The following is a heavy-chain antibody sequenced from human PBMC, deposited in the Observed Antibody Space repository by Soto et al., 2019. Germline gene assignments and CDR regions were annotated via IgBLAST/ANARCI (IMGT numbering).Heavy chain of an antibody. D-gene: IGHD2-2*01. CDR3: ARGGFVVVPAATKHYYYGMDV. CDR1: GYTFTSYY. J-gene: IGHJ6*02. Sequence: ASVKVSCKVSGYTFTSYYMHWVRPAPGQGIEWMGIINPSGGSTSYAQKFQGRVTMTRDTSTSTVYMELSSLRSEDTAVYYCARGGFVVVPAATKHYYYGMDVWGQGTTVTVSS. V-gene: IGHV1-46*01. CDR2: INPSGGST.